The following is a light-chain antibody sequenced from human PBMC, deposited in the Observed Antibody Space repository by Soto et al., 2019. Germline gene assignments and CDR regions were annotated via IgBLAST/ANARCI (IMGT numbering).Light chain of an antibody. CDR2: ENN. V-gene: IGLV6-57*04. Sequence: NFMLTQPHSVSESPGKTVTISCTRSSGNIASTYVQWYQQRPGSAPSTVIYENNQRPSGVPDRFSGSIDSSSNSASLTISGLKTEDEADYYCQSYDSSNVIFGGGTKVTVL. CDR3: QSYDSSNVI. CDR1: SGNIASTY. J-gene: IGLJ2*01.